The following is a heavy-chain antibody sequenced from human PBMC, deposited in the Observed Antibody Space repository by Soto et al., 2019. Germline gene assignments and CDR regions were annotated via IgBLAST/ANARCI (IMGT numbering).Heavy chain of an antibody. CDR1: GFTFTSSA. J-gene: IGHJ6*02. CDR3: AAELTTGTDHYYYYGMDV. V-gene: IGHV1-58*01. Sequence: ASVKVSCKASGFTFTSSAVQWVRQARGQRLEWIGWIVVGSGNTNYAQKFQERVTITRDMSTSTAYMELSSLRSEDTAVYYCAAELTTGTDHYYYYGMDVWGQGTTVTVSS. D-gene: IGHD1-1*01. CDR2: IVVGSGNT.